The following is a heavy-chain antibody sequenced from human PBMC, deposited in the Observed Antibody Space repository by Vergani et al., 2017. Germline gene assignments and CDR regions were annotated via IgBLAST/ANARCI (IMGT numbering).Heavy chain of an antibody. Sequence: EVQLVESGGGLVKPGGSLRLSCAASGFTFSSYSMNWVRQAPGKGLEWVSYISSSSSTIYYADSVKGRFTISRDNAKNSRYLQMNSLRAEDTAVYYCARDIVVVPAAIREEFDYWGQGTLVTVSS. CDR1: GFTFSSYS. CDR3: ARDIVVVPAAIREEFDY. CDR2: ISSSSSTI. V-gene: IGHV3-48*01. J-gene: IGHJ4*02. D-gene: IGHD2-2*02.